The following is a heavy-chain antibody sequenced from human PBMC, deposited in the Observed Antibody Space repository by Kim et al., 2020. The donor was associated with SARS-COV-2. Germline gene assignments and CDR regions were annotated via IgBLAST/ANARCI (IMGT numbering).Heavy chain of an antibody. Sequence: SETLSLTCAVYGGSFSGYYWSWIRQPPGKGLEWIGEINHSGSTNYNPSLKSRVTISVDTSKNQFSLKLSSVTAADTAVYYCARAPQLRYFTYWGQGTLVT. CDR1: GGSFSGYY. V-gene: IGHV4-34*01. CDR2: INHSGST. D-gene: IGHD3-9*01. J-gene: IGHJ4*02. CDR3: ARAPQLRYFTY.